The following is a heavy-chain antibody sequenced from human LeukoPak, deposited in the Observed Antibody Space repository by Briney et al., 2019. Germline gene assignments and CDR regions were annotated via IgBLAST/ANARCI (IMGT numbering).Heavy chain of an antibody. CDR3: ARGYYGSGSSIPDAFDI. V-gene: IGHV4-34*09. CDR1: GFTFSSYAM. Sequence: LRLSCAASGFTFSSYAMSWVRQPPGKGLEWIGEIYHSGSTNYNPSLKSRVTISVDTSKNQFSLKLSSVTAADTAVYYCARGYYGSGSSIPDAFDIWGQGTMVTVSS. CDR2: IYHSGST. D-gene: IGHD3-10*01. J-gene: IGHJ3*02.